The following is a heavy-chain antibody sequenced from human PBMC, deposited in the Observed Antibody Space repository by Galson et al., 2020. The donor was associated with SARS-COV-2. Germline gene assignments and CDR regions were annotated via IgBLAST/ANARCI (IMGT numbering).Heavy chain of an antibody. J-gene: IGHJ2*01. CDR3: ARQGWRYLLTAYDPLWDFDL. V-gene: IGHV5-51*01. CDR1: GYSLTSYW. D-gene: IGHD3-9*01. Sequence: HGEYPKTPRPASGYSLTSYWIGWVRQMPGKGLEWMGIIYPGDSDPRYSPSFQGQVTISADKSMNTAYLQWTSLKASDTAMYYWARQGWRYLLTAYDPLWDFDLWGRGTLVTVSS. CDR2: IYPGDSDP.